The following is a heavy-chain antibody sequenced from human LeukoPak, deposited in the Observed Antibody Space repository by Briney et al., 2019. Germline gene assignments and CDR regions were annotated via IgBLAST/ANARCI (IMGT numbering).Heavy chain of an antibody. CDR2: IYHSGST. J-gene: IGHJ4*02. D-gene: IGHD3-22*01. CDR3: ARHYDSSGYYFDFDY. V-gene: IGHV4-38-2*02. Sequence: SETLSLTCTVSGYSISSGYYWGWIRQPPGKGLEWIGSIYHSGSTYYNPSLKSRVTISVDTSKNQFSLKLSSVTAADTAVYYCARHYDSSGYYFDFDYWGQGTLVTVSS. CDR1: GYSISSGYY.